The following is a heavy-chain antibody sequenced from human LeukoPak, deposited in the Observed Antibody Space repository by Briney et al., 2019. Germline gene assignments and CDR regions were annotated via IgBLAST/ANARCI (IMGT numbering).Heavy chain of an antibody. Sequence: GGSLRLSCAASGFTFSDYYMSWIRQAPGKGLVWVSRINSDGSSTSYADSVKGRFTISRDNAKNTLYLQMNSLRAEDTAVYYCASLVYCSSTSCYGFDYWGQGTLVTVSS. CDR3: ASLVYCSSTSCYGFDY. J-gene: IGHJ4*02. D-gene: IGHD2-2*01. V-gene: IGHV3-74*01. CDR1: GFTFSDYY. CDR2: INSDGSST.